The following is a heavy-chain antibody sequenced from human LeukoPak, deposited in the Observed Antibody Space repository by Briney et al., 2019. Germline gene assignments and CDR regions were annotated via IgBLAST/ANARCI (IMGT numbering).Heavy chain of an antibody. CDR3: ATGGLAAAGLRGTIDY. J-gene: IGHJ4*02. CDR2: FDPEDGET. CDR1: GYTLTELS. V-gene: IGHV1-24*01. D-gene: IGHD6-13*01. Sequence: ASXEVSCKVSGYTLTELSMHWVGQAPGKGREWMGGFDPEDGETIYAQKFQGRVTMTEDTSTDTAYMELSSLRSEDTAVYFCATGGLAAAGLRGTIDYWGQGTLVTVSS.